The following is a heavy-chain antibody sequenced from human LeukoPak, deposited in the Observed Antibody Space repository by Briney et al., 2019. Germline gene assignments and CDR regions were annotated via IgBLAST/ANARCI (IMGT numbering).Heavy chain of an antibody. Sequence: GGSLRLSCAASGFTFSSYSMNWVRQAPGKGLEWVSSISSSSSYIYYADSVKGRFTISRDNAKNSLYLQMNSLRAEDTVVYYCARDYVLTYYDFWSGFDWFDPWGQGTLVTVSS. D-gene: IGHD3-3*01. CDR1: GFTFSSYS. V-gene: IGHV3-21*01. CDR3: ARDYVLTYYDFWSGFDWFDP. J-gene: IGHJ5*02. CDR2: ISSSSSYI.